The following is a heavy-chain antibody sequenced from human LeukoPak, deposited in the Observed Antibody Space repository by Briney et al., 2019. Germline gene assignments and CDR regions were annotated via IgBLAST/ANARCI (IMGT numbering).Heavy chain of an antibody. CDR1: GFTFSTFA. V-gene: IGHV3-21*01. CDR3: ARDGHHSGTYFDAFDI. D-gene: IGHD1-26*01. Sequence: GGSLRLSCAASGFTFSTFAMLWVRQPPGKGLEWVSSIFPSGGEIHYADSVKGRFTISRDNAKNSLYLQMNSLRAEDTAVYYCARDGHHSGTYFDAFDIWGQGTMVTVSS. CDR2: IFPSGGEI. J-gene: IGHJ3*02.